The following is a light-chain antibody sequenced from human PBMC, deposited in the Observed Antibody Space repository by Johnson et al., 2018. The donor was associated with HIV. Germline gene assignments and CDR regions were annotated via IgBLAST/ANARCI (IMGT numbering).Light chain of an antibody. V-gene: IGLV1-44*01. Sequence: QSVLTQPPSASGSPGQTVTISCSGSSSNLGSTTVTWYQQLPGTDPKLLVYRNNQRPSRVPDRFPCPPSGTSATLGITGLPTGDEADYYCGTWDSSLSSGGVFGTGTRVTVL. J-gene: IGLJ1*01. CDR2: RNN. CDR3: GTWDSSLSSGGV. CDR1: SSNLGSTT.